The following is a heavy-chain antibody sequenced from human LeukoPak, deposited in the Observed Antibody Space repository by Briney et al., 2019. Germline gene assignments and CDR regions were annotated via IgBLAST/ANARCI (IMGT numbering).Heavy chain of an antibody. CDR1: VGSINSYY. Sequence: SEALSLTCTVSVGSINSYYWSWIRQPPGKGLEWIGYIYSSGSTNYNPSLKSRVSVSVDTSKNQFSLKLSSVTAADTAVYYCARHVVTDPCISTSCSLLATDCWGQGTLVTVSS. CDR2: IYSSGST. J-gene: IGHJ4*02. CDR3: ARHVVTDPCISTSCSLLATDC. V-gene: IGHV4-59*08. D-gene: IGHD2-2*01.